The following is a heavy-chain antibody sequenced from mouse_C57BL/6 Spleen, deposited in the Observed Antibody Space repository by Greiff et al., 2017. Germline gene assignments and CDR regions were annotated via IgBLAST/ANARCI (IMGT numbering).Heavy chain of an antibody. J-gene: IGHJ1*03. CDR2: IDPSDSYT. CDR3: ARGGSYYSNYLWYFDV. Sequence: QVQLQQPGAELVMPGASVKLSCKASGYTFTSYWMHWVKQRPGQGLEWIGEIDPSDSYTNYNQKFKGKSTLTVDKSSSTAYMQLSRLTSEDSAVYYCARGGSYYSNYLWYFDVWGTGTTVTVSS. D-gene: IGHD2-5*01. CDR1: GYTFTSYW. V-gene: IGHV1-69*01.